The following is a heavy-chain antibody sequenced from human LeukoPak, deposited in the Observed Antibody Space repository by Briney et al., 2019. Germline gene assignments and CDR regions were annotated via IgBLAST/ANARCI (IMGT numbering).Heavy chain of an antibody. V-gene: IGHV6-1*01. CDR1: GDSVSSNSAA. CDR2: TYYRSKWYN. J-gene: IGHJ6*03. Sequence: PSQTLSLTCAISGDSVSSNSAAWNWIRQSPSRGLEWLGRTYYRSKWYNDYAVSVKSRITINPDTSKNQFSLQLNSVTPEDTAVYYCARTIAARRWGRYYYYYMDVWGKGTTVTVSS. D-gene: IGHD6-6*01. CDR3: ARTIAARRWGRYYYYYMDV.